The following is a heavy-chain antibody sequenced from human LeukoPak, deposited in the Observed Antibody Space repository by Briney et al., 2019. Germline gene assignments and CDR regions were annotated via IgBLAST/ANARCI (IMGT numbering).Heavy chain of an antibody. CDR2: MYAGGTT. D-gene: IGHD6-19*01. Sequence: GGSVRLSCAASGVIVSRNFMSWVRQAPGKGLQWVAIMYAGGTTDYSDSVRGRFHSSRDSSNNTLSLQINSLRVEDTAVYYCARGSGSGWPLDRWGQGALVTVSS. J-gene: IGHJ5*02. CDR3: ARGSGSGWPLDR. CDR1: GVIVSRNF. V-gene: IGHV3-53*01.